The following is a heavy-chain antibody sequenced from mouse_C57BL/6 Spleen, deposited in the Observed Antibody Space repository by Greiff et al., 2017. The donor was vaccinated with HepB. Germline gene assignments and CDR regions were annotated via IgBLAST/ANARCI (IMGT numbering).Heavy chain of an antibody. Sequence: VQLQQPGAELVKPGASVKLSCKASGYTFTSYWMHWVKQRPGRGLEWIGRIDPNSGGTKYNEKFKSKATLTVDKHSSTAYMQLSSLTSEDSAVYCCAREGGYDYDGPWFAYWGQGTLVTVSA. V-gene: IGHV1-72*01. CDR1: GYTFTSYW. J-gene: IGHJ3*01. D-gene: IGHD2-4*01. CDR3: AREGGYDYDGPWFAY. CDR2: IDPNSGGT.